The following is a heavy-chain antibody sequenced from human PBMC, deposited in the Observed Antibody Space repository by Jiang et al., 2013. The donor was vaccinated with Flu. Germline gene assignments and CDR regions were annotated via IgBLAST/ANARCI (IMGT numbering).Heavy chain of an antibody. CDR2: NQDGSAE. CDR3: ARDTYGYSH. D-gene: IGHD5-18*01. Sequence: NQDGSAEYYADSVKGRFTISRDNAKNSLWLQMSSLRAEDTAVYYCARDTYGYSHRGQGSLVIVSS. V-gene: IGHV3-7*03. J-gene: IGHJ4*02.